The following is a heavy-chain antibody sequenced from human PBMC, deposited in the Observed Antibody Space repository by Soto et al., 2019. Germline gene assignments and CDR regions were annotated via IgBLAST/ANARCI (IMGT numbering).Heavy chain of an antibody. Sequence: ASVKVSCKASGYTFTSYDINWVRQATGEGLEWMGWMNPNSGNTGYAQKFQGRVTMTRNTSISTAYMELSSLRSEDTAVYYCARGVSGSYFYYYYGMEVWCDGTTVTVSA. D-gene: IGHD3-10*01. V-gene: IGHV1-8*01. CDR2: MNPNSGNT. CDR1: GYTFTSYD. J-gene: IGHJ6*04. CDR3: ARGVSGSYFYYYYGMEV.